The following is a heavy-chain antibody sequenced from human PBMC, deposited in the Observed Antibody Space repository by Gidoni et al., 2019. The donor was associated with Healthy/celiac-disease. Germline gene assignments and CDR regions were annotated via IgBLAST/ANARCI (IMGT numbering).Heavy chain of an antibody. CDR3: ARDWRGKTMVRGVITRIFDY. J-gene: IGHJ4*02. CDR2: IWYDGSNK. D-gene: IGHD3-10*01. Sequence: QVQLVESGGGVVQPGRSLRPSWAASGLPFISYGMHWVRQAPGKGLEWVAVIWYDGSNKYYSDSVKGRFTISRDNSKNTLYLQMNSLRAEDTAVYYCARDWRGKTMVRGVITRIFDYWGQGTLVTVSS. CDR1: GLPFISYG. V-gene: IGHV3-33*01.